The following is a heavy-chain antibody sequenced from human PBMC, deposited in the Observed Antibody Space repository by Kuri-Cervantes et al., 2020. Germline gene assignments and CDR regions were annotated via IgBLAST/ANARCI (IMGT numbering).Heavy chain of an antibody. CDR1: GFTFSSYA. Sequence: GESLKISCAASGFTFSSYAMSWVRQAPGKGLEWVSTLSGSGGSTFYTDSVKGRFTISRDISKNTLYLQMSSLRAEDTAVYYCGVWTTTVAGGQGTLVTVSS. CDR2: LSGSGGST. CDR3: GVWTTTVA. V-gene: IGHV3-23*01. J-gene: IGHJ4*02. D-gene: IGHD6-19*01.